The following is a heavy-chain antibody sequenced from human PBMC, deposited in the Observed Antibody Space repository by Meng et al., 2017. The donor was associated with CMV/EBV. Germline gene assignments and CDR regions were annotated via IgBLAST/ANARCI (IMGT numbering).Heavy chain of an antibody. J-gene: IGHJ6*02. CDR2: IRYDGSNK. CDR3: AKDYDYYYGMDV. V-gene: IGHV3-30*02. CDR1: GFTFSSYG. Sequence: GESLKISYAASGFTFSSYGMHWVRQAPGKGLEWVAFIRYDGSNKYYADSVKGRFTISRDNSKNTLYLQMNSLRAEDTAVYYCAKDYDYYYGMDVWGQGTTVTVSS.